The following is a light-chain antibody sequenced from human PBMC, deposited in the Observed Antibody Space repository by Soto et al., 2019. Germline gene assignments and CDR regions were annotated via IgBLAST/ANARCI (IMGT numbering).Light chain of an antibody. V-gene: IGKV1-5*03. CDR1: QSIDSW. J-gene: IGKJ1*01. CDR3: QQYQRYSQ. CDR2: KAS. Sequence: DIQMTQSPSTLSASVGDRVTITCRASQSIDSWVAWYQQKPGKAPKLLIYKASSLESGVPSRFSGSGSGTEFTLTISSLQPDDFATYYCQQYQRYSQFGQGTKV.